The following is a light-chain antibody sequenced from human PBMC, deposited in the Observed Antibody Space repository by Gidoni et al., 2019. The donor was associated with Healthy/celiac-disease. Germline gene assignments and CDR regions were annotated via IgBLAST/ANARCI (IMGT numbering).Light chain of an antibody. Sequence: SVLTQPPSASGPPGQRVTISCSGSSSNIGSNTVNWYQQLPGTAPKLLIYSNNQRPSGVPDRFSGSKSGTSASLAISGLQSEDEADYYCAAWDDSLNGRAVFGGGTKLTVL. J-gene: IGLJ2*01. CDR3: AAWDDSLNGRAV. V-gene: IGLV1-44*01. CDR2: SNN. CDR1: SSNIGSNT.